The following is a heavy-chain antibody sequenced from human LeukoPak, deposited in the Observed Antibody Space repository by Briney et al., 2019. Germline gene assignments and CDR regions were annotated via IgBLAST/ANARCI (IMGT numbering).Heavy chain of an antibody. CDR2: IYHSGST. J-gene: IGHJ4*02. CDR1: GYSISSGYY. CDR3: ARHRGPYSSSWYAVDY. V-gene: IGHV4-38-2*02. D-gene: IGHD6-13*01. Sequence: PSGTLSLTCTVSGYSISSGYYWGWIRQPPGKGLEWIGRIYHSGSTYYNPSLKSRVTISVDTSKNQFSLKLSSVTAADTAVYYCARHRGPYSSSWYAVDYWGQGTLVTVSS.